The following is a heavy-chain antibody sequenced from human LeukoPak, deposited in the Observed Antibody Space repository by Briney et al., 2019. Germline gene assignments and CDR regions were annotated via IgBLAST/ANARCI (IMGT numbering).Heavy chain of an antibody. V-gene: IGHV1-8*01. D-gene: IGHD3-22*01. CDR2: MNPNSGNT. CDR1: GYTFSSYD. Sequence: GASVKVSCKASGYTFSSYDINWVRQATGQGLEWMGWMNPNSGNTGYVQKFQGRVIMTRDTSISTAYMELRSLRSDDTAVYYCARDRPREMYYYDPGDAFDIWGQGTMVTVSS. CDR3: ARDRPREMYYYDPGDAFDI. J-gene: IGHJ3*02.